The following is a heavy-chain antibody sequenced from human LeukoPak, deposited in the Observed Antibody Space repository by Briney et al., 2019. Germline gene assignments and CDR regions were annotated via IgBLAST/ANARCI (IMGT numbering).Heavy chain of an antibody. Sequence: GGSLRLSCAASGFTFSSYETNWVRQAPGKGLEWVSYISSSGSTIYYADSVKGRFTISRDNAKNSLYLQMNSLRAEDTAVYYCARDRGGSGSYSDYWGQGTLVTVSS. CDR3: ARDRGGSGSYSDY. J-gene: IGHJ4*02. D-gene: IGHD3-10*01. CDR2: ISSSGSTI. V-gene: IGHV3-48*03. CDR1: GFTFSSYE.